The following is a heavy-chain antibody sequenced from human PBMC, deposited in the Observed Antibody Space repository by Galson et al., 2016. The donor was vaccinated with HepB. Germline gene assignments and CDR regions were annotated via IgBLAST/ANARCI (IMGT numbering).Heavy chain of an antibody. J-gene: IGHJ4*02. V-gene: IGHV2-5*02. CDR2: IYWDDDK. CDR1: GFSLSTSGVG. CDR3: AHSLDRYCGGDCYETTTYRFDY. Sequence: PALVKPTQTLTLTCTFSGFSLSTSGVGVGWIRQPPGKALEWLALIYWDDDKRYSPSLKSRLTITKDTSKNQVVLTMTNMDPVDTATYYCAHSLDRYCGGDCYETTTYRFDYWGQGTLVTVSS. D-gene: IGHD2-21*01.